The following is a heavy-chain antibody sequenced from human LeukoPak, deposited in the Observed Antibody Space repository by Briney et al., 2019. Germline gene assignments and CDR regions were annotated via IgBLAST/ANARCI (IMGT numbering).Heavy chain of an antibody. D-gene: IGHD5-18*01. V-gene: IGHV3-30*03. Sequence: PGGSLRLSCAASGFTFSTYGMHWVRQAPGKGLEWVAVISYDGSNKYYADSVKGRFTISRDNSKNTLYLQMNSLRAEDTAVYYCARDFHLGQLWLHGIDYWGQGTLVTVSS. CDR2: ISYDGSNK. CDR1: GFTFSTYG. CDR3: ARDFHLGQLWLHGIDY. J-gene: IGHJ4*02.